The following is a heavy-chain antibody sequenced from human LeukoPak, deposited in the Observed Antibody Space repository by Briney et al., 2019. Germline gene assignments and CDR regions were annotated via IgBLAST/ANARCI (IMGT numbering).Heavy chain of an antibody. J-gene: IGHJ4*02. CDR2: ISEDGGER. Sequence: GGSLRLSCAASGFTLNRYWMSWVRQAPGKGLEWVANISEDGGERHYVDSVKGRFTISRDNAKSSLYLQMNSLRAEDTAVYYCARGGNLENWGGGTLVTVSS. V-gene: IGHV3-7*01. CDR3: ARGGNLEN. D-gene: IGHD1-14*01. CDR1: GFTLNRYW.